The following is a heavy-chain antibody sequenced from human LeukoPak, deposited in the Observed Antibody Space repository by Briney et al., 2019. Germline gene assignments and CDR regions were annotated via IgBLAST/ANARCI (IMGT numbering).Heavy chain of an antibody. CDR2: IYYSGST. V-gene: IGHV4-61*05. J-gene: IGHJ6*02. D-gene: IGHD3-9*01. Sequence: SETLSLTCTVSGGSISSSSYYWGWIRQPPGKGLEWIGYIYYSGSTNYNPSLKSRVTISVDTSKNQFSLKLSSVTAADTAVYYCARSVTGLRYFDWLLSGGGMDVWGQGTTVTVSS. CDR1: GGSISSSSYY. CDR3: ARSVTGLRYFDWLLSGGGMDV.